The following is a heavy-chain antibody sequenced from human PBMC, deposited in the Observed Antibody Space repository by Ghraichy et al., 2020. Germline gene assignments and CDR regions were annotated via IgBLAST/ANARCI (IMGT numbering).Heavy chain of an antibody. Sequence: SETLSLTCNVSGGSIRSDYWSWIRQSPGKGLEWIGYIFYSGSGITNYNPSLKSRVTVSMDTSKNQVSLMLTSMTTADTALYYCARSKYTDGWFYFDHWGRGTLVTVSS. J-gene: IGHJ4*02. V-gene: IGHV4-59*01. CDR2: IFYSGSGIT. D-gene: IGHD6-19*01. CDR1: GGSIRSDY. CDR3: ARSKYTDGWFYFDH.